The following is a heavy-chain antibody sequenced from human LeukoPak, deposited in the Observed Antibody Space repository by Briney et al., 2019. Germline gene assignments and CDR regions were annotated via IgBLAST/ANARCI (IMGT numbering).Heavy chain of an antibody. CDR3: AKDRRAGSYDY. D-gene: IGHD3-10*01. CDR2: ISGSGGRT. CDR1: GFTFSIYG. Sequence: GGSLRLSSAASGFTFSIYGMSWVRQAPGKGLEWVSAISGSGGRTYNADSMKGRFTISRDNSKNTLYLQMNSLRAEDTAVYYCAKDRRAGSYDYWGQGTLVTVSS. J-gene: IGHJ4*02. V-gene: IGHV3-23*01.